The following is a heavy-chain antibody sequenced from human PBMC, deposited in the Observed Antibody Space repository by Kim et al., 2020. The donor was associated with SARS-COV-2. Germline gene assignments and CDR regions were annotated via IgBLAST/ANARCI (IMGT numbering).Heavy chain of an antibody. D-gene: IGHD2-2*01. CDR1: GGSISSSSYY. CDR2: INYSGST. V-gene: IGHV4-39*01. CDR3: ASIVDQRDIVVVPAAGEDGMDV. Sequence: SETLSLTCTVSGGSISSSSYYWGWIRQPPGKGLEWIRSINYSGSTYYNPPLKSRVTISVDTSKNQFSLKLSTVTAADTAVYYCASIVDQRDIVVVPAAGEDGMDVWGQGTTVTVSS. J-gene: IGHJ6*02.